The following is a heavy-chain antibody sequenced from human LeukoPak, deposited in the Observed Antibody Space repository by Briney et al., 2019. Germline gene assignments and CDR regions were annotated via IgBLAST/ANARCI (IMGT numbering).Heavy chain of an antibody. CDR2: ISSSSSYI. CDR1: GFTFRSYS. Sequence: GGSLRLSCAASGFTFRSYSMNWVRQAPGKGLEWLSSISSSSSYIYYADSVKGRFTISRDNAKNSLYLQMNSLRAEDTAVYYCARDRQLVNYYMDVWGKGTTVAVSS. D-gene: IGHD6-6*01. J-gene: IGHJ6*03. CDR3: ARDRQLVNYYMDV. V-gene: IGHV3-21*01.